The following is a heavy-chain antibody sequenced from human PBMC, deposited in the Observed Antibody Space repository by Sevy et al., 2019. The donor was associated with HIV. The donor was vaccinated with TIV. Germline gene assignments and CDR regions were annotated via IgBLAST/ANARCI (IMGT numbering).Heavy chain of an antibody. CDR3: AREGSTWAGWFDP. J-gene: IGHJ5*02. V-gene: IGHV4-61*02. D-gene: IGHD6-13*01. CDR2: IYTSGTT. CDR1: GGSISSGSYY. Sequence: SETLSLTCTVSGGSISSGSYYWSWIRQPTGKRREWIGRIYTSGTTNYNPSLKSRVTISVDTSKNQFSLKLSSVTATDTAVYYCAREGSTWAGWFDPWGQGTLVTVSS.